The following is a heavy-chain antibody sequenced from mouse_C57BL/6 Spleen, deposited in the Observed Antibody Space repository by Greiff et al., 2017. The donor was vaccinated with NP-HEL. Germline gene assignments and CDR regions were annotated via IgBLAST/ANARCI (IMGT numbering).Heavy chain of an antibody. V-gene: IGHV2-2*01. D-gene: IGHD1-1*01. CDR2: IWSGGST. CDR3: ARNLNYGSSHWYFDV. J-gene: IGHJ1*03. Sequence: QVQLQQSGPGLVQPSQSLSITCTVSGFSLTSYGVHWVRQSPGKGLEWLGVIWSGGSTDYNAAFISRLSISKDNSKSQVFFKMNSLQADDTAIYYCARNLNYGSSHWYFDVWGTGTTVTVSS. CDR1: GFSLTSYG.